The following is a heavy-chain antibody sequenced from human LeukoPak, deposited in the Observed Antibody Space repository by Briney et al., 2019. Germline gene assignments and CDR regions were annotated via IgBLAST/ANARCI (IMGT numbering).Heavy chain of an antibody. CDR2: IKQDGSKK. D-gene: IGHD3-22*01. CDR1: GFTFSRYW. J-gene: IGHJ4*02. CDR3: ATPLDYYDSSGYHQGGD. Sequence: GGSLRLSCAASGFTFSRYWMTWVRQAPGKGLEWVANIKQDGSKKNYVDLVKGRFTISRDNAKNSLYLQMNSLRAEDTAVYYCATPLDYYDSSGYHQGGDWGQGTLVTVSS. V-gene: IGHV3-7*03.